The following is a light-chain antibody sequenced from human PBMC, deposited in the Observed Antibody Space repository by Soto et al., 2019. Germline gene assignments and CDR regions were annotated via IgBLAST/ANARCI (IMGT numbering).Light chain of an antibody. CDR1: QSVSSH. V-gene: IGKV3-15*01. CDR2: AAS. J-gene: IGKJ1*01. Sequence: DIVMTQSPATLSVSPGGRVTVSCRASQSVSSHVAWYQQRPGQATSLLINAASSRATDIPPRISGSGSGTEFTRTISSLQSEDFAVYYCQHYNNWPWTFGQGTKVEI. CDR3: QHYNNWPWT.